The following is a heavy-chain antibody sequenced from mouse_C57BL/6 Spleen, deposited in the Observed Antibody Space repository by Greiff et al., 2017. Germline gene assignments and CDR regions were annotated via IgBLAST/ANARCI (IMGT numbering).Heavy chain of an antibody. CDR3: ARIYYGNYDYAMDY. CDR2: ISNGGGST. CDR1: GFTFSDYY. J-gene: IGHJ4*01. Sequence: DVHLVESGGGLVQPGGSLKLSCAASGFTFSDYYMYWVRQTPEKRLEWVAYISNGGGSTYYPDTVQGRFTISRDNAKNTLYLQMSRLKSEDTAMYYCARIYYGNYDYAMDYWGQGTSVTVSS. V-gene: IGHV5-12*01. D-gene: IGHD2-1*01.